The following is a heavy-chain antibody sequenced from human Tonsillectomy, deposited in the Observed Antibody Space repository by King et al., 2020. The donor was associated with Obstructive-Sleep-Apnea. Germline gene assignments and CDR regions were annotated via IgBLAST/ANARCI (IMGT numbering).Heavy chain of an antibody. J-gene: IGHJ4*02. V-gene: IGHV3-74*01. CDR2: IKSDVSTT. CDR3: ARDLYGDYGVDH. CDR1: GFTHSRYW. D-gene: IGHD4-17*01. Sequence: VQLVESGGGLVQPGGSLRLSCAASGFTHSRYWMHWVRQAPGKGLVWVSGIKSDVSTTTYADSVKGRFTISRDNAKNTLYLQMNSLRAEATAVYYCARDLYGDYGVDHWGQGTLVTVSS.